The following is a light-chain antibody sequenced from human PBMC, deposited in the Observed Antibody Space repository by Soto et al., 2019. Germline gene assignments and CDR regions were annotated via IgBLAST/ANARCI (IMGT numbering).Light chain of an antibody. CDR3: QQYGRSPPFT. Sequence: SVLTQSPGTLSLSSGETATLSCRASQSVSSTYMAWYQQRPGQAPRLLIYGASSRATGIPDRFSGSGSGTDFTLTISRLEPEDFAVYFCQQYGRSPPFTFGQVTKVEIK. CDR2: GAS. V-gene: IGKV3-20*01. J-gene: IGKJ2*01. CDR1: QSVSSTY.